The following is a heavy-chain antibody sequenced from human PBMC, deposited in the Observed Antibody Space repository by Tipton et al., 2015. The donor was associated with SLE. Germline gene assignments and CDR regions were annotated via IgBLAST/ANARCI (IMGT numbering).Heavy chain of an antibody. J-gene: IGHJ4*02. V-gene: IGHV5-51*01. CDR1: GYSFATYW. D-gene: IGHD1-1*01. CDR3: ARQSHDVPYTAAFDY. Sequence: QLVQSGAEVKKPGESLKISCKGSGYSFATYWIAWVRQMPGKGLEWIGSIYYSGSTYYNPSFKSRVTISVDTSKNQFSLKLSSVTAADTAIYYCARQSHDVPYTAAFDYWGQGTLVTVSS. CDR2: IYYSGST.